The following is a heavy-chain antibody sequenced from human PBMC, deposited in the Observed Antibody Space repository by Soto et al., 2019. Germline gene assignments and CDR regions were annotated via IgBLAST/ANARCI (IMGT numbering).Heavy chain of an antibody. V-gene: IGHV3-33*01. CDR2: IWYDGSNK. D-gene: IGHD5-18*01. CDR3: TRRGYSYGYVDY. J-gene: IGHJ4*02. CDR1: GFTFSSYG. Sequence: QVQLVESGGGVVQPGRSLRLSCAASGFTFSSYGMHWVRQAPGKGLEWVAVIWYDGSNKYYADSMKGRFTISRDNSKNTLYLQMNSLRAEDTAAYYCTRRGYSYGYVDYWGQGTLVTVSS.